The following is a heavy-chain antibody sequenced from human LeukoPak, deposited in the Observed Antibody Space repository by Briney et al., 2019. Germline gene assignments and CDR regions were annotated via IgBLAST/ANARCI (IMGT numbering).Heavy chain of an antibody. Sequence: SETLSLTCTVSGGSISSYYWSWIRQPPGKGLEWIGYTYYSGSTNYNPSLKSRVTISVDTSKNQFSLKLSSVTAADTAVYYCARILNYYGSGSPYWFDPWGQGTLVTVSS. V-gene: IGHV4-59*01. D-gene: IGHD3-10*01. CDR1: GGSISSYY. CDR2: TYYSGST. CDR3: ARILNYYGSGSPYWFDP. J-gene: IGHJ5*02.